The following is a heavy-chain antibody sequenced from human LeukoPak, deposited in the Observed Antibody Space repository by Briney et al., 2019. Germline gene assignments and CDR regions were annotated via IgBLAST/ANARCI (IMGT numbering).Heavy chain of an antibody. CDR1: GGSISSYY. CDR2: IYYSEST. D-gene: IGHD5-18*01. V-gene: IGHV4-59*01. J-gene: IGHJ6*03. Sequence: PSETLSLTCTVSGGSISSYYWSWIRQPPGKGLEWIGYIYYSESTNYNPSLKSRVTISVDTSKNQFSLKPSSVTAADTAVYYCAREGYSYGSYYYYYMDVWGKGTTVTVSS. CDR3: AREGYSYGSYYYYYMDV.